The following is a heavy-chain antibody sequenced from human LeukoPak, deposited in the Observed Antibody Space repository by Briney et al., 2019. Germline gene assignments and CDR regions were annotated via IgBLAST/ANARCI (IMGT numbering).Heavy chain of an antibody. J-gene: IGHJ4*02. Sequence: PGGSLRLSCAASGFTFKYAWMSWVRQVPGKGLEWVGLIRLATEGGTAEYAAPVKGRFSISRDDSKNTQYLQMNSLTTEDTAVYYFTTNKRGYGGHEPSYWGQGTLVTVSS. CDR1: GFTFKYAW. CDR3: TTNKRGYGGHEPSY. V-gene: IGHV3-15*01. CDR2: IRLATEGGTA. D-gene: IGHD5-12*01.